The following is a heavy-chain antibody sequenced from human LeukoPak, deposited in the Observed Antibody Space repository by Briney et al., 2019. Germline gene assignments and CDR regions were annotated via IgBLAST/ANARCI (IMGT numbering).Heavy chain of an antibody. Sequence: SETLSLTCTVSGGSISSYYWSWIRQPPGKGLEWIGYIYYSGSTNYNPSLKSRVTISVDTSKNQFSLKLSSVTAADTAVYYCARQEYSSSSMEYWGQGTLVTVSS. D-gene: IGHD6-13*01. CDR2: IYYSGST. CDR1: GGSISSYY. J-gene: IGHJ4*02. CDR3: ARQEYSSSSMEY. V-gene: IGHV4-59*08.